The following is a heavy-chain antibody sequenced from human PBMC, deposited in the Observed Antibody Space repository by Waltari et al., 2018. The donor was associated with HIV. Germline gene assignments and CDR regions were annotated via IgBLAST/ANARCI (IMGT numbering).Heavy chain of an antibody. Sequence: QVQLVQSGAEVTKPGASVKVSCKASRYTYTGYYMHWVRPPPGQGLEWMGWINPNSGGTNYAQKFQGRVTMTRDTSISTAYMELSRLRSDDTAVYYCARDLVVVVAATQGWFDPWGQGTLVTVSS. D-gene: IGHD2-15*01. CDR1: RYTYTGYY. CDR3: ARDLVVVVAATQGWFDP. CDR2: INPNSGGT. J-gene: IGHJ5*02. V-gene: IGHV1-2*02.